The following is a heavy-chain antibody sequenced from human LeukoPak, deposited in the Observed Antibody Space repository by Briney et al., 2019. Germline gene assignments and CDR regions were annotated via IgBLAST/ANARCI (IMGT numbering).Heavy chain of an antibody. J-gene: IGHJ4*02. CDR3: ARDSGYYGDYRDTGDY. V-gene: IGHV3-13*01. CDR1: GFTFSNYD. D-gene: IGHD4-17*01. CDR2: IGTAGDT. Sequence: GGSLRLSCAASGFTFSNYDMHWVRQAAGRGLEWVSTIGTAGDTYYAGSVKGRFTISRDNAKNSLYLQMNSLRAEDTAVYYCARDSGYYGDYRDTGDYWGQGTLVTVSS.